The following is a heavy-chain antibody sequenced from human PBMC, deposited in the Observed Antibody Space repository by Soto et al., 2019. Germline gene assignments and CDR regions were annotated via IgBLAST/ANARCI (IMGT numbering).Heavy chain of an antibody. CDR2: MNHSGIT. CDR3: ARGVVTRRRPRGMDV. J-gene: IGHJ6*02. Sequence: WIWIRQPPGKGLEWIGEMNHSGITSYNPSLKSRVTISMDTSKNHLSLKLSSVTAADTAEYFCARGVVTRRRPRGMDVWGQGTTVVVSS. V-gene: IGHV4-34*01. D-gene: IGHD2-21*02.